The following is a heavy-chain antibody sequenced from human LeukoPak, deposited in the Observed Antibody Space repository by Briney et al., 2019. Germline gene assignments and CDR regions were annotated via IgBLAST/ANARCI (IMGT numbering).Heavy chain of an antibody. CDR1: GGSISSSSYY. V-gene: IGHV4-39*07. CDR2: IYYSGST. D-gene: IGHD3-22*01. CDR3: AREVAPGLYYYDSGDYRRGAFDI. J-gene: IGHJ3*02. Sequence: PSETLSLTCTVSGGSISSSSYYWGWIRQPPGKGLEWIGSIYYSGSTYYNPSLKSRVTISVDTSKNQFSLKLSSATAADTAVYYCAREVAPGLYYYDSGDYRRGAFDIWGQGTLVTVSS.